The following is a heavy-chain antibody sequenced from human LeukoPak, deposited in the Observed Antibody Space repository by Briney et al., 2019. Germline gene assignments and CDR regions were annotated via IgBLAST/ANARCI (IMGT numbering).Heavy chain of an antibody. CDR1: GFTFSSYS. CDR3: ERGDTVVTPHFDY. D-gene: IGHD4-23*01. CDR2: ISSSSSYI. J-gene: IGHJ4*02. Sequence: GGSLRLSCAASGFTFSSYSMNWVRQAPGKGLEWVSSISSSSSYIYYADSVKGRFTISRDNAKNSLYLQMNSLRAEDTAVYYCERGDTVVTPHFDYWGQGTLVTVSS. V-gene: IGHV3-21*01.